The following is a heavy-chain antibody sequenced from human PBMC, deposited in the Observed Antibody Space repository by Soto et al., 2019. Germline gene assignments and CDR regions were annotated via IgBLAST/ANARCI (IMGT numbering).Heavy chain of an antibody. V-gene: IGHV4-31*03. D-gene: IGHD2-21*01. CDR2: IYYTGKT. J-gene: IGHJ4*02. CDR3: ARVFAGSFDY. Sequence: PSETLSLTCTVSRGSLSSGGYYWSWLRQLPGKGLEWIGYIYYTGKTYYNPALKSRLAMSVDTSKNQFSLKLSSVTAADSALYYCARVFAGSFDYWGQGTLVTVSS. CDR1: RGSLSSGGYY.